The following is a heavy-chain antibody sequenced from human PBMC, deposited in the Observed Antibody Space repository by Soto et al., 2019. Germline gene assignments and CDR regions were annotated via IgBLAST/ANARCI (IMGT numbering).Heavy chain of an antibody. V-gene: IGHV1-18*01. J-gene: IGHJ4*02. CDR1: NNTFSGYP. CDR3: ARLLQYFAPDY. CDR2: ISGYNGHT. D-gene: IGHD1-26*01. Sequence: QVHLEQSGGEVKKPGASVKVSCKASNNTFSGYPIGWVRQAPGQGLEWMGWISGYNGHTTYAPKFQGRLTMTTDTSTTTAYMDLRSLGSDDTAIYYCARLLQYFAPDYWGQGTLVTVSS.